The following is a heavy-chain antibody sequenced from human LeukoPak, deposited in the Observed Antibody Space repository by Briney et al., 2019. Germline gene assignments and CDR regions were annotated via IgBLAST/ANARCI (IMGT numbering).Heavy chain of an antibody. V-gene: IGHV3-23*01. Sequence: GGSLRLSCAASGFTFSNYAMSWVRQAPGKGLEWVSAISGSGGSTYYADSVKGRFTISRDNSKNTLYLQMNSLRAEDTAAYYCARGEELLWFGELFGWFDPWGQGTLVTVSS. CDR1: GFTFSNYA. CDR2: ISGSGGST. CDR3: ARGEELLWFGELFGWFDP. J-gene: IGHJ5*02. D-gene: IGHD3-10*01.